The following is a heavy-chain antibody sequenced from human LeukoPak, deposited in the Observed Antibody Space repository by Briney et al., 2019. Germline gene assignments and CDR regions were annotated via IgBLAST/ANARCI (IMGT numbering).Heavy chain of an antibody. D-gene: IGHD6-6*01. CDR1: GFTFSSYA. CDR2: ISYDGSNK. CDR3: ARDGRGIAARPPYYYMDV. V-gene: IGHV3-30-3*01. J-gene: IGHJ6*03. Sequence: GRSLRLSCAASGFTFSSYAMHRVRQAPGKGLEWVAVISYDGSNKYYADSVKGRFTISRDNSKNTLYLQMNSLRAEDTAVYYCARDGRGIAARPPYYYMDVWGKGTAVTVSS.